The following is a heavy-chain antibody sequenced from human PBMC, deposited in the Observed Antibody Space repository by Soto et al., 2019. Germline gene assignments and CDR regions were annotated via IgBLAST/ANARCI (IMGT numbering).Heavy chain of an antibody. D-gene: IGHD6-6*01. J-gene: IGHJ4*02. Sequence: EVQLVESGGGLVKPGGSLRLSCTASGFTFSSYSMNWVRQAPGKGLEWVSSISSSSSYIYYADSVKGRFTISRDNAKNSLYLQMNSLRAEDTAVYYCARDLRAHSSSGYWGQGTLVTVSS. CDR3: ARDLRAHSSSGY. CDR1: GFTFSSYS. V-gene: IGHV3-21*01. CDR2: ISSSSSYI.